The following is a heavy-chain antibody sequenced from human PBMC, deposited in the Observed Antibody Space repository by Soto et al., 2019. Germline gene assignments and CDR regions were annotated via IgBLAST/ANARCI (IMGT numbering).Heavy chain of an antibody. CDR1: GGTFSSYA. Sequence: QVQLVQSGAEVKKPGSSVKVSCKASGGTFSSYAIRWVRQAPGQGLEWMGGIIPIFGTANYAQKFQGRVTITADESTSTAYMELSSLRSEDTAVYYCARALGYDSWTGYHYFDYWGQGTLVTVSS. CDR2: IIPIFGTA. D-gene: IGHD3-9*01. J-gene: IGHJ4*02. V-gene: IGHV1-69*01. CDR3: ARALGYDSWTGYHYFDY.